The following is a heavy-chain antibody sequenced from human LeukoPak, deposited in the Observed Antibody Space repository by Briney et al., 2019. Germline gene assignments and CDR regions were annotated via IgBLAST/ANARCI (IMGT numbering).Heavy chain of an antibody. CDR1: GFTFSSYS. Sequence: PGGSLRLXCAASGFTFSSYSMNWVRQAPGKALEWVSSISSSSSYIYYADSVKGRFTISRDNAKNSLYLQMNSLRAEDTAVYYCARDLYDILTGYYMDVWGKGTTVTVSS. CDR2: ISSSSSYI. CDR3: ARDLYDILTGYYMDV. J-gene: IGHJ6*03. V-gene: IGHV3-21*01. D-gene: IGHD3-9*01.